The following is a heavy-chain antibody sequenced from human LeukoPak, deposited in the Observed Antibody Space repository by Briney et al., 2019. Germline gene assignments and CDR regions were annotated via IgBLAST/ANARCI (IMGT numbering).Heavy chain of an antibody. J-gene: IGHJ5*02. CDR1: GGSISSYY. Sequence: PSETLSLTCTVSGGSISSYYWSWIRQPPGKGLEWIGYIYYSGSTNYNPSLKSRVTISVDTSKNQFSLKLNSVTAADTAVYYCARIAATATSWGQGTLVTVSS. CDR3: ARIAATATS. CDR2: IYYSGST. D-gene: IGHD6-13*01. V-gene: IGHV4-59*08.